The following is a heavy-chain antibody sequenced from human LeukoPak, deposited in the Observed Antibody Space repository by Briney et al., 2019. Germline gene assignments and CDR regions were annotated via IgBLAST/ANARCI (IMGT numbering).Heavy chain of an antibody. CDR2: VSPAYGRT. Sequence: GRSLRLSCAASGFTFSSYGMHWVRQAPGKGLTWVSLVSPAYGRTYYADSVKGRFTISRDNSNNMLSLYMSSLRADDTAVYYCAKCRSLSPAAAINYWGQGTLVTVSS. J-gene: IGHJ4*02. CDR3: AKCRSLSPAAAINY. V-gene: IGHV3-23*01. D-gene: IGHD2-2*01. CDR1: GFTFSSYG.